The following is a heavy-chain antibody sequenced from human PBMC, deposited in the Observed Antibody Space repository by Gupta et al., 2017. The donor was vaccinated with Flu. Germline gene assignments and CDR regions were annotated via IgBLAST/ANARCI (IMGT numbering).Heavy chain of an antibody. V-gene: IGHV4-31*02. D-gene: IGHD2-15*01. CDR2: SYNSGRT. Sequence: KGLELIGHSYNSGRTYYNPSLKSRVSISLDTSKNQFSLHVRSVTAADTAVYHCARGFCSGGTCYSGGHNWFDPWGQGTLVTVSS. CDR3: ARGFCSGGTCYSGGHNWFDP. J-gene: IGHJ5*02.